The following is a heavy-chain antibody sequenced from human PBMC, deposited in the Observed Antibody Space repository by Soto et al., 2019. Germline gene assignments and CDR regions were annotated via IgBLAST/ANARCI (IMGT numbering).Heavy chain of an antibody. CDR1: GGSISSGDYY. CDR3: ARDAREYSSSSSDY. D-gene: IGHD6-6*01. J-gene: IGHJ4*02. Sequence: SETLSLTCTVSGGSISSGDYYWSWIRQPPWKGLEWIGYIYYSGSTYYNPSLKSRVTISVDTSKNQFSLKLSSVTAADTAVYYCARDAREYSSSSSDYWGQGXLVTVYS. CDR2: IYYSGST. V-gene: IGHV4-30-4*01.